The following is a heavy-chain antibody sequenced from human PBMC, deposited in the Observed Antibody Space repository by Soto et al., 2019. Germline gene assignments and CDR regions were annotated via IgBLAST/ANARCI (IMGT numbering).Heavy chain of an antibody. Sequence: SETLSLTCRVSGGSIDSANYYWTWIRQLPGKGPEWIGNIYYSGTTFYNPSLKSRLTISIDTSRNQFSLQLTSVTAADTAVYFCARDQGYRDFFSASHYYYHIDIWGQGTTATVSS. V-gene: IGHV4-30-4*01. D-gene: IGHD3-3*01. CDR1: GGSIDSANYY. CDR2: IYYSGTT. J-gene: IGHJ6*02. CDR3: ARDQGYRDFFSASHYYYHIDI.